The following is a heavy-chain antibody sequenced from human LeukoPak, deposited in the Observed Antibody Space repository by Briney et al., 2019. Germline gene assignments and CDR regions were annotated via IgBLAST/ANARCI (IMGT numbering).Heavy chain of an antibody. CDR3: ARHYGDYLYYFDY. J-gene: IGHJ4*02. V-gene: IGHV3-53*04. D-gene: IGHD4-17*01. CDR2: IYSGGST. CDR1: GCTVSSNY. Sequence: PGGSLRLSCAASGCTVSSNYMSWVRQAPGKGLEWVSVIYSGGSTYYADSVKGRFTISRHNSKNTLYLQMNSLRAEDTAVYYCARHYGDYLYYFDYWGQGTLVTVSS.